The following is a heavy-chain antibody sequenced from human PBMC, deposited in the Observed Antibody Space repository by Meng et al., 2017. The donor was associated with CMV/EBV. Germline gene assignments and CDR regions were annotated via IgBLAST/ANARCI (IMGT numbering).Heavy chain of an antibody. Sequence: GESLKISCAASGFTFSSYAMSWVRQAPGKGLEWVPAISGSGGSTYYADSVKGRFTISRDNSKNTLYLQMNSLRAEDTAVYYCAKDLGSYCSGGSCYNVFDYWGQGTLVTVSS. CDR1: GFTFSSYA. CDR2: ISGSGGST. J-gene: IGHJ4*02. V-gene: IGHV3-23*01. CDR3: AKDLGSYCSGGSCYNVFDY. D-gene: IGHD2-15*01.